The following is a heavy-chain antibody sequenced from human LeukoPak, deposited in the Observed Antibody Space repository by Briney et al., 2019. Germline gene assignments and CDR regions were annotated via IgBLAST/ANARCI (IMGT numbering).Heavy chain of an antibody. D-gene: IGHD4-23*01. J-gene: IGHJ4*02. CDR3: AKDLYGGNSGVFDY. V-gene: IGHV3-9*03. CDR2: ISWNSGSI. Sequence: GRSLRLSCAASGFTFDDYAMHWVPQAPGKGLEWVTGISWNSGSIGYADSVKGRFTISRDNAKNSLYLQMNSLRAEDMALYYCAKDLYGGNSGVFDYWGQGTLVTVSS. CDR1: GFTFDDYA.